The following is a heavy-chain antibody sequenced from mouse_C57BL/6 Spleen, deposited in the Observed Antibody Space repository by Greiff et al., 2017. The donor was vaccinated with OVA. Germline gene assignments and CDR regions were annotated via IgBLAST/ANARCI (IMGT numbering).Heavy chain of an antibody. CDR1: GFTFSDYG. V-gene: IGHV5-15*01. J-gene: IGHJ4*01. D-gene: IGHD1-3*01. Sequence: DVKLVESGGGLVQPGGSLKLSCAASGFTFSDYGMAWVRQAPRKGPEWVAFISNLAYSIYYADTVTGRFTISRENAKNTLYLEMSSLRSEDTAMYYCARHEWTMDYWGQGTSVTVSS. CDR3: ARHEWTMDY. CDR2: ISNLAYSI.